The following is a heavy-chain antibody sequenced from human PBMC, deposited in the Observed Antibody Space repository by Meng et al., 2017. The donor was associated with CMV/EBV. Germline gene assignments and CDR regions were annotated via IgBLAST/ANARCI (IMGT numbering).Heavy chain of an antibody. CDR3: ARTAMVTRGYPFDY. CDR2: INHSGST. J-gene: IGHJ4*02. CDR1: GGSFSGYY. V-gene: IGHV4-34*01. D-gene: IGHD5-18*01. Sequence: SETLSLTCAVYGGSFSGYYWSWIRQPPGKGLEWTGEINHSGSTNYNPSLKSRVTISVDTSKNQFSLKLSSVTAADTAVYYCARTAMVTRGYPFDYWGQGTLVTVSS.